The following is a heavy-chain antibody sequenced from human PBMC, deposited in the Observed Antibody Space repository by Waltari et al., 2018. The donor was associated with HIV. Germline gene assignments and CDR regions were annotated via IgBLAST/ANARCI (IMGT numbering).Heavy chain of an antibody. CDR2: IYYSGTT. Sequence: QVQLQESGPGLVKPAETLSLTCIVSGVSMKNYYWNWIRPPPGKGLEWIGYIYYSGTTNYNPSLKSRVTISLDMSENHFSLKLTSVTAADTSVYFCARGTYFSYFEDWGQGALVTVSS. CDR3: ARGTYFSYFED. V-gene: IGHV4-59*01. D-gene: IGHD2-8*01. CDR1: GVSMKNYY. J-gene: IGHJ4*02.